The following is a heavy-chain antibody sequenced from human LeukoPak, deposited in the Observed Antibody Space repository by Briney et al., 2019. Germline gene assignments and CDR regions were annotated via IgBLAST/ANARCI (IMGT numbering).Heavy chain of an antibody. CDR3: ARGTVAPNWFDP. Sequence: PSETLSLTCTVSGGSISSYYWSWIRQPPGKGLEWIGYIYYSGSTNYNPSLKSRVTISVDTSKNQFPLKLSSVTAADTAVYYCARGTVAPNWFDPWGQGTLVTVSS. J-gene: IGHJ5*02. CDR1: GGSISSYY. V-gene: IGHV4-59*01. CDR2: IYYSGST. D-gene: IGHD6-19*01.